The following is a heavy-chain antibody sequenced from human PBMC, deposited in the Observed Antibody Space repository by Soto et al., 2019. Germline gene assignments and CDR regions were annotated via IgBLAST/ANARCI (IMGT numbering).Heavy chain of an antibody. D-gene: IGHD2-21*01. V-gene: IGHV3-7*03. J-gene: IGHJ4*02. CDR2: IKEDGTEK. CDR1: GLPFSSFW. CDR3: MRSYSY. Sequence: EVQLVESGGGLVQPGGSRSLPWAASGLPFSSFWMTWVRQAPGKGLEWVANIKEDGTEKYYVDSVKGRFTISRDNAKNSLYLQMSSLRAEDTAVYYCMRSYSYWGQGTLVTVSS.